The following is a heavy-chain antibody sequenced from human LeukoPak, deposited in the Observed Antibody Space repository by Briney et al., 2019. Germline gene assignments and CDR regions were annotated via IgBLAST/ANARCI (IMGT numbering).Heavy chain of an antibody. Sequence: GGSLRLSCAASGFTFSNYAMSWVRQAPGKGLEWVSAISGSDGSTNYADSVKGRFTISRDNSKNTLYLQMNSLRAEDTAVYYCARGPYSSGWQIIDYWGQGTLVTVSS. CDR2: ISGSDGST. D-gene: IGHD6-19*01. CDR3: ARGPYSSGWQIIDY. V-gene: IGHV3-23*01. CDR1: GFTFSNYA. J-gene: IGHJ4*02.